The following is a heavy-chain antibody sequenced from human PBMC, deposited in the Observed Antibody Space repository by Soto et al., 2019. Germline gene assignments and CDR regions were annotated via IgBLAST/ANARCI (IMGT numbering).Heavy chain of an antibody. CDR3: IFDVQTGVVYFDS. CDR1: GYTFTNYA. J-gene: IGHJ4*02. D-gene: IGHD3-3*02. V-gene: IGHV1-3*01. CDR2: INAGNGNT. Sequence: VSVKVSCKASGYTFTNYAIDWVRQAPGQRLEWMGWINAGNGNTKYSQKFLGRVTITRDTSTNTAFMEITGLRSEDTAVYYCIFDVQTGVVYFDSWGPGTLVTVSS.